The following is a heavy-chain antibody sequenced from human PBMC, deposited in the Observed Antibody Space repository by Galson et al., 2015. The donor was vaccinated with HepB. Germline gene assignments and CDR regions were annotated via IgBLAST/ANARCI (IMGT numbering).Heavy chain of an antibody. Sequence: SLRLSCAASGFTFSSSAMHWVRQAPGKGLEWVAVISYDGSNKYYADSVKGRFTISRDNSKNTLYLQMNSLRAEDTAVYYCARDGAFFLRSDYDFWSGYYEAADYFDSWGQGTLVTVSS. CDR1: GFTFSSSA. D-gene: IGHD3-3*01. V-gene: IGHV3-30-3*01. J-gene: IGHJ4*02. CDR3: ARDGAFFLRSDYDFWSGYYEAADYFDS. CDR2: ISYDGSNK.